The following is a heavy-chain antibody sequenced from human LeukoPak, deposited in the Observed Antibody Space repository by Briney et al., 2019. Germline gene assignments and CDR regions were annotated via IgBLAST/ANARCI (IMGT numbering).Heavy chain of an antibody. CDR3: ARRHQVGRGFFDY. CDR2: IYYSGNT. D-gene: IGHD3-10*01. V-gene: IGHV4-39*01. Sequence: SETLSLTCTVSGGSISSSSYLWAWIRQPPEKGLEWIGNIYYSGNTYYNPSLKSRATISVDTSKNQFSLKLNSVTAADTAVYYCARRHQVGRGFFDYCGQGTLVTVSS. CDR1: GGSISSSSYL. J-gene: IGHJ4*02.